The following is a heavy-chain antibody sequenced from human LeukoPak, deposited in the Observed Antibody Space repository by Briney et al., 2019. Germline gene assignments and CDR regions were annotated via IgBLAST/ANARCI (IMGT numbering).Heavy chain of an antibody. CDR1: GYSFTSYG. J-gene: IGHJ4*01. Sequence: EASVKVSCKASGYSFTSYGISWVRQAPGQGLEWMGWVSAYNGNTNYAQMLQGRVTMTTDTSTSTAYMELRSLRSDDTAVYYCARDSVGATGHFDYWGHGTLVTVSS. D-gene: IGHD1-26*01. CDR2: VSAYNGNT. CDR3: ARDSVGATGHFDY. V-gene: IGHV1-18*01.